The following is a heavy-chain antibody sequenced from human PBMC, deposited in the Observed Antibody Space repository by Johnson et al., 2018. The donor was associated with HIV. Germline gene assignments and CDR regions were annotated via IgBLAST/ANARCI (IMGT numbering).Heavy chain of an antibody. Sequence: VQLVESGGGLVQPGGSLRLSCAASEFTFSNYWMHWVRQGLGKGLVWVSRINSDGSSTSYADSVKGRFTVSRDNAKNTLYLQMNSLKTEDTALYYCTICITMIVVVTTDAFDIWGQGTMVTVSS. D-gene: IGHD3-22*01. V-gene: IGHV3-74*02. J-gene: IGHJ3*02. CDR1: EFTFSNYW. CDR3: TICITMIVVVTTDAFDI. CDR2: INSDGSST.